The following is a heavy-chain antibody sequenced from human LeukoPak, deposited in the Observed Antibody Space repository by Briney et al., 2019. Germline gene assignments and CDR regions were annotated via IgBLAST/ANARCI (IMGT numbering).Heavy chain of an antibody. J-gene: IGHJ4*02. CDR1: GYTFTSYY. D-gene: IGHD1-26*01. V-gene: IGHV1-46*01. Sequence: ASVKVSCKASGYTFTSYYMHWVRQAPGQGLEWMGIINPSGGSTSYAQKFQGRVTMTTDTSTSTAYMELRSLRSDDTVVYYCARDYSGTYFDSWGQGTLVTVSS. CDR3: ARDYSGTYFDS. CDR2: INPSGGST.